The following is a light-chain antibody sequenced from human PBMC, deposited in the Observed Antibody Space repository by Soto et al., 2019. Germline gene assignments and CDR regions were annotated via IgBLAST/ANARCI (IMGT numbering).Light chain of an antibody. Sequence: EIVLTQSPATLSLSPGERDTLSCRASQSVSSYLAWYQQKPGQAPRLLIYDASNRATGIPARFSGSGSGTDFTLTISSLEPEDFAVYYGQQRSNWPATFGQGTQVDIK. J-gene: IGKJ1*01. CDR1: QSVSSY. CDR2: DAS. CDR3: QQRSNWPAT. V-gene: IGKV3-11*01.